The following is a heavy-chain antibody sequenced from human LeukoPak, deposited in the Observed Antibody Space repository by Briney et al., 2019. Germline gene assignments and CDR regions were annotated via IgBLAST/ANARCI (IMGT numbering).Heavy chain of an antibody. Sequence: GSLRLSCAASGFTFSKYWMLWVRQAPGKGLESVSRINTDGTVTTYADSVKGRFTVSRDNADNTMFLQMSSVRDEDTAVYYCATKQWLAPPPDSWGQGAPVTVSS. D-gene: IGHD6-19*01. CDR1: GFTFSKYW. V-gene: IGHV3-74*01. CDR3: ATKQWLAPPPDS. J-gene: IGHJ4*02. CDR2: INTDGTVT.